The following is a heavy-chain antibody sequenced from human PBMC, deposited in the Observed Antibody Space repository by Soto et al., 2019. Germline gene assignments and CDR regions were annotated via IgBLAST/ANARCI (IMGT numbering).Heavy chain of an antibody. CDR3: TTGFEY. J-gene: IGHJ4*02. V-gene: IGHV3-74*01. CDR1: GFTFTNYW. CDR2: IDGVGAGT. Sequence: EVQLVQSGGGSVQPGGSLRLSCAASGFTFTNYWMHWVRQVPGKGLVWVSRIDGVGAGTSYSDSVRGRFTISRDNAENMLYLQMNRLRAEDTAVYYCTTGFEYWGQGTLVTVSS.